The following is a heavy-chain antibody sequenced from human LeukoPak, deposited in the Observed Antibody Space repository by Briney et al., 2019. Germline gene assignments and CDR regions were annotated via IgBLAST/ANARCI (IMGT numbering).Heavy chain of an antibody. Sequence: PGRSLRLSCTASGFTLSSYGMHWVRQAPGKGLEGVAIISHDGNNKYYADSVKGRFTISRDNSKNTLYLQMNSLRAEDTAVYYCAKEYLSGFDPWGQGTLVTVSS. CDR1: GFTLSSYG. V-gene: IGHV3-30*18. CDR2: ISHDGNNK. CDR3: AKEYLSGFDP. D-gene: IGHD1-14*01. J-gene: IGHJ5*02.